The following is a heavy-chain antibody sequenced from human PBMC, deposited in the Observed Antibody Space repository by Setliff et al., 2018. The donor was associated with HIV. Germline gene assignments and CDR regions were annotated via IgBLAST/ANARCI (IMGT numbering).Heavy chain of an antibody. Sequence: PSETLSLTCTVSGGSISSDPYYWGWIRQPPGEGLEWIGSMSTSGSSFYDPSLKSRVTISVEPSKNQFSLKLTSVTAADTAVYYCASQPADSTDWYPPGDFDYWGQGTLVTVSS. CDR1: GGSISSDPYY. CDR2: MSTSGSS. V-gene: IGHV4-39*07. J-gene: IGHJ4*02. CDR3: ASQPADSTDWYPPGDFDY. D-gene: IGHD6-19*01.